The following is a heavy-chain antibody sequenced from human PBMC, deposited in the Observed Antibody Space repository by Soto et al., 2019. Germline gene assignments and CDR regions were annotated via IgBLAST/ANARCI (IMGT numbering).Heavy chain of an antibody. Sequence: GGSLRLSCAASGFTFSSYAMSWVRQAPGKGLEWVSAISGSGGSTYYADSVKGRFTISRDNSKNTLYLQMNSLRAEDTAVYYCAKLPFRGSGSYYNDFGDWFDPWGQGTLVTVSS. CDR3: AKLPFRGSGSYYNDFGDWFDP. D-gene: IGHD3-10*01. J-gene: IGHJ5*02. CDR1: GFTFSSYA. CDR2: ISGSGGST. V-gene: IGHV3-23*01.